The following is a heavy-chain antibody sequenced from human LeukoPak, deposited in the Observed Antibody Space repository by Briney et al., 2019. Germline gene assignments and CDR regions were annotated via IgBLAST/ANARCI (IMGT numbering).Heavy chain of an antibody. CDR1: GFSFSSYS. D-gene: IGHD3-10*01. CDR2: ISSSSSYI. Sequence: PGGTLSLSCAASGFSFSSYSMNWVRQAPGKGLQWVSSISSSSSYIYYPDSVKGRFTISRDNAKNSLYLQMNSLRGEDTAVYYCARGDGVTPPDAFDIWGHGTMVTVSS. J-gene: IGHJ3*02. CDR3: ARGDGVTPPDAFDI. V-gene: IGHV3-21*01.